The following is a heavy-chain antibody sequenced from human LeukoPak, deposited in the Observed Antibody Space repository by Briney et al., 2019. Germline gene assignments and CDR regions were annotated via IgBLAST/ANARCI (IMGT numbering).Heavy chain of an antibody. Sequence: SETLSLTCTVSGGSISSGDYYWSWIRQPPGKGLEWIGYIYYSGTTYYNPSLKSRVTISVDTSKNQFSLKLSSVTAADTAVYYCARAGRQQQFDYWGQGTLVSVSS. CDR2: IYYSGTT. J-gene: IGHJ4*02. D-gene: IGHD6-13*01. CDR3: ARAGRQQQFDY. CDR1: GGSISSGDYY. V-gene: IGHV4-30-4*01.